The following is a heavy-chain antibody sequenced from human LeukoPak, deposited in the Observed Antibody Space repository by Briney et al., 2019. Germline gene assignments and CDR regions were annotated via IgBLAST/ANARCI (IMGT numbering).Heavy chain of an antibody. CDR2: IIPIFGTA. Sequence: ASVKVSCKACGGTFSSYAISWVRQAPGQGLEWMGGIIPIFGTANYAQKFQGRVTITADESTSTAYMELSSLRSEDTAVYYCARLNDIVVVPAAIDYWGQGTLVTVSS. V-gene: IGHV1-69*13. CDR1: GGTFSSYA. CDR3: ARLNDIVVVPAAIDY. J-gene: IGHJ4*02. D-gene: IGHD2-2*01.